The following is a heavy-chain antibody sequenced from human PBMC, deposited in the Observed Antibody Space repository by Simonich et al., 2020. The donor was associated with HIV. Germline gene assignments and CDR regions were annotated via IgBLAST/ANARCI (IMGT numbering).Heavy chain of an antibody. CDR3: ARDGRKGSSTSCSDY. Sequence: EVQLVESGGGLVKPGGSLRLSCAASVFTFSSYSMNCVSQAPGKGLEWVSSIRSSSSYIYYADSVKGRFTISRDNSKNSLYLQMNSLRAEDTAVYYCARDGRKGSSTSCSDYWGQGTLVTVSS. V-gene: IGHV3-21*01. J-gene: IGHJ4*02. D-gene: IGHD2-2*01. CDR2: IRSSSSYI. CDR1: VFTFSSYS.